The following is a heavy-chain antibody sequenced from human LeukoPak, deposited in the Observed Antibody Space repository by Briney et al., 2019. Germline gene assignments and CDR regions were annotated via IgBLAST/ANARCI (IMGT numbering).Heavy chain of an antibody. CDR2: ISSSSSYI. CDR3: ATYPTGRFDP. D-gene: IGHD2-8*02. V-gene: IGHV3-21*01. Sequence: GGSLRLSCAASGFTFSSYTMNWVRQAPGKGLEWVSSISSSSSYIYYADSVKGRFTISRDNAKNSLYLQMNSLSAEDTAVYYCATYPTGRFDPWGQGTLVTVSS. J-gene: IGHJ5*02. CDR1: GFTFSSYT.